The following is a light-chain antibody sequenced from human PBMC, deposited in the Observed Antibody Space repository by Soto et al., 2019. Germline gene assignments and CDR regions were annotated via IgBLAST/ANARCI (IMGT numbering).Light chain of an antibody. CDR2: GAS. CDR3: QQYYNWPRT. V-gene: IGKV3-15*01. Sequence: EIVLTQSPATLSLSPGERATLSCRASQSISFYLTWYQHKPGQAPRLLFYGASTRATGLPARFSGTGSGTEFTLTINSLQAEDSAVYYCQQYYNWPRTFGQGTRLEIK. J-gene: IGKJ5*01. CDR1: QSISFY.